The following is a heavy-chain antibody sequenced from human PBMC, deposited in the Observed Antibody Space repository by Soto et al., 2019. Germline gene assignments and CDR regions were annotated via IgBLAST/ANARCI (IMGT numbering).Heavy chain of an antibody. Sequence: LRLSCAASGFTFSSYAMSWVRQAPGKGLEWVSAISGSGGSTYYADSVKGRFTISRDNSKNTLYLQMNSLRAEDTAVYYCAKALGPAHYSWFDPWGQGTLVTVSS. CDR1: GFTFSSYA. J-gene: IGHJ5*02. V-gene: IGHV3-23*01. D-gene: IGHD2-21*01. CDR3: AKALGPAHYSWFDP. CDR2: ISGSGGST.